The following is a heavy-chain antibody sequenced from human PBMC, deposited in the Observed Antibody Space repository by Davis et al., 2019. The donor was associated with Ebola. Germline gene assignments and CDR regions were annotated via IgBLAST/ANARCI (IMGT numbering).Heavy chain of an antibody. D-gene: IGHD1-26*01. CDR1: GASFSGYY. CDR3: ARVRGSYGAYFDY. Sequence: SETLSLTCAVYGASFSGYYWSWIRQPPGKGLEWIGEINHSGSTNYNPSLKSRVTISVDTSKNQFSLKLSSVTAADTAVYYCARVRGSYGAYFDYWGQGTLVTVSS. J-gene: IGHJ4*02. V-gene: IGHV4-34*01. CDR2: INHSGST.